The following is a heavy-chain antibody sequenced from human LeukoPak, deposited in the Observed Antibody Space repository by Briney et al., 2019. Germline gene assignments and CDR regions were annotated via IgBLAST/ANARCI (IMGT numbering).Heavy chain of an antibody. J-gene: IGHJ4*02. Sequence: GGTLRLSCAASGFTFSSYGMNWVRQAPGKGLEWVSAISGSGGSTYYADSVKGRFTISRDNAKNSLYLQMNGLRADDTALYYCAKGLERESRLDSWGQGTLVTVSS. D-gene: IGHD1-1*01. CDR1: GFTFSSYG. V-gene: IGHV3-23*01. CDR2: ISGSGGST. CDR3: AKGLERESRLDS.